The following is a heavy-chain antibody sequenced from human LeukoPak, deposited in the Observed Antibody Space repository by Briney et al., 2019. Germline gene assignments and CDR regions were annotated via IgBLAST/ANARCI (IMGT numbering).Heavy chain of an antibody. CDR2: INHSGST. J-gene: IGHJ4*02. CDR3: ARTLVGATNYFDY. V-gene: IGHV4-34*01. D-gene: IGHD1-26*01. Sequence: PSETLSLTCTVYGGSFSGYYWSRIRQPPGKGLEWIGEINHSGSTKYNPSLKSRVTISVDTSKNQFSPKLSSVTAADTAVYYCARTLVGATNYFDYWGQGTLVTVSS. CDR1: GGSFSGYY.